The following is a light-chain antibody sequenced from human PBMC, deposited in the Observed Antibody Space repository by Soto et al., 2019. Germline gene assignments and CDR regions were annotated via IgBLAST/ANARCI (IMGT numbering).Light chain of an antibody. J-gene: IGKJ5*01. CDR3: QQYTGPPTT. CDR1: QSVSSN. CDR2: GAS. Sequence: IVMPQSPATLSVSPGERATVSCRASQSVSSNLAWYQQKPGQAPRLLIYGASTRATGIPARFSGSGSGTDFTLTITRLEPEDSAVYFCQQYTGPPTTFGQGTRLEIK. V-gene: IGKV3-15*01.